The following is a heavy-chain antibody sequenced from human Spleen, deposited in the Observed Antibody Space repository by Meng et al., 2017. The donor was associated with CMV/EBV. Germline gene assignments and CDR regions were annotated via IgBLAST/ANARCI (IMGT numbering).Heavy chain of an antibody. CDR2: ISYDGSNK. CDR3: TRDSYYDSNYYGMDV. CDR1: GFTFSSYA. Sequence: GGSLRLSCAASGFTFSSYAMHWVRQAPGKGLEWVAVISYDGSNKYYADSVKRRFTISRDNSKNTLYLQMNSLRAEDTAVYDCTRDSYYDSNYYGMDVWGQGTTVTVSS. D-gene: IGHD3-3*01. V-gene: IGHV3-30*04. J-gene: IGHJ6*02.